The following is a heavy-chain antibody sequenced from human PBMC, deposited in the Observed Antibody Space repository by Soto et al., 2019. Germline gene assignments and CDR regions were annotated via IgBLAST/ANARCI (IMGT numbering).Heavy chain of an antibody. J-gene: IGHJ6*02. CDR1: GGTFSSYA. V-gene: IGHV1-69*01. CDR2: IIPIFGTA. Sequence: QVQLVQSGAEVKKPGSSVKVSCKASGGTFSSYAISWVRQAPGQGLEWMGGIIPIFGTANYAQKFQDRVTITADEYTSTAYMELSSLRSEDTSLYYCASATRYCSSTSCYYFGTDRHYYYYGMDVWGQGTTVTVSS. CDR3: ASATRYCSSTSCYYFGTDRHYYYYGMDV. D-gene: IGHD2-2*01.